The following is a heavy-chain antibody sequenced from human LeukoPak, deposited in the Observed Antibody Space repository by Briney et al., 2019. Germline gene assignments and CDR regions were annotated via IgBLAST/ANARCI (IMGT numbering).Heavy chain of an antibody. J-gene: IGHJ4*02. Sequence: ASVKVSCKASGYTFTSYDINWVRQATGQGLEWMGWMNPNSGNTGYAQKFQGRVTMTRNTSISTAYMELSSLRSEDTAVYYCARCLRTSGSPPDYWGQGTLVTVSS. CDR3: ARCLRTSGSPPDY. CDR2: MNPNSGNT. V-gene: IGHV1-8*01. D-gene: IGHD1-26*01. CDR1: GYTFTSYD.